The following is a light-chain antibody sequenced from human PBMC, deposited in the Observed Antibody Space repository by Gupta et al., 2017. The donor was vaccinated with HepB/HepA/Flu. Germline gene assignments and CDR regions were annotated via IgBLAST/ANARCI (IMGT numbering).Light chain of an antibody. J-gene: IGLJ2*01. CDR2: EVN. Sequence: QSALTQPASVSGSPGQSITISCTGTSSDIGSYNLVSWYQQHPGKVPKLMIYEVNKGPSGVSNRFAGSKSGNTASLTISALQGEDEADYYCFSYAGSNSWIFGGGTKLTVL. V-gene: IGLV2-23*02. CDR1: SSDIGSYNL. CDR3: FSYAGSNSWI.